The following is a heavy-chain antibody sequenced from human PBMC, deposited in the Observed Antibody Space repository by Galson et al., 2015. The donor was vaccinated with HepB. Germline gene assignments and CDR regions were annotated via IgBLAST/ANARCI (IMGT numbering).Heavy chain of an antibody. Sequence: SCKASGYTFTSYAMHWVCQAPGQRLEWMGWINAGNGNTKYSQNFQGRVTITADESTSTAYMELSSLRSEDTAVYYCARDGYSYGHYYGMDVWGQGTTVTVSS. J-gene: IGHJ6*02. D-gene: IGHD5-18*01. CDR2: INAGNGNT. CDR1: GYTFTSYA. CDR3: ARDGYSYGHYYGMDV. V-gene: IGHV1-3*01.